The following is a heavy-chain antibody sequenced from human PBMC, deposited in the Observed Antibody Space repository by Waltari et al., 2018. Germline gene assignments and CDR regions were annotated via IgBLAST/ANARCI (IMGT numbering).Heavy chain of an antibody. CDR2: IYYSGST. Sequence: QVQLQESGPGLVKPSETLSLTCTVSGGSISSHYWSWIRQPPGKGLEWIGYIYYSGSTNYNPSLKSRVTISVDTSKNQFSLKLSSVTAADTAVYYCAKDIGSSWYYNYFDYRGQGTLVTVSS. J-gene: IGHJ4*02. D-gene: IGHD6-13*01. CDR3: AKDIGSSWYYNYFDY. CDR1: GGSISSHY. V-gene: IGHV4-59*11.